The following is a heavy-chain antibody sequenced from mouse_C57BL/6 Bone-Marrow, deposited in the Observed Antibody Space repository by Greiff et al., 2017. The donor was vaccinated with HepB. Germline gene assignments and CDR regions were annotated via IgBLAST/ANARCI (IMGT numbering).Heavy chain of an antibody. CDR1: GYTFTSYW. J-gene: IGHJ2*01. V-gene: IGHV1-59*01. D-gene: IGHD1-1*01. CDR2: IDPSDSYT. Sequence: VQLQQPGAELVRPGTSVKLSCKASGYTFTSYWMHWVKQRPGQGLEWIGVIDPSDSYTNYNQKFKGKATLTVDTSSSTAYMQLSSPTSEDSAVYYCAREGYYGRGDYFDYWGQGTTLTVSS. CDR3: AREGYYGRGDYFDY.